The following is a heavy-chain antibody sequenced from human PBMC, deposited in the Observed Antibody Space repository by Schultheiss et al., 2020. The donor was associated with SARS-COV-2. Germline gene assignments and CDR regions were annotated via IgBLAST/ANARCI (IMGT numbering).Heavy chain of an antibody. CDR1: GGSISSSSYY. CDR2: IYHSGST. J-gene: IGHJ4*02. CDR3: ARMLYCSSTSCYAGFDY. D-gene: IGHD2-2*01. Sequence: SQTLSLTCTVSGGSISSSSYYWGWIRQPPGKGLEWIGSIYHSGSTYYNPSLKSRVTMSVDTSKNQFSLKLSSVTAADTAVYYCARMLYCSSTSCYAGFDYWGQGTLVTVSS. V-gene: IGHV4-39*07.